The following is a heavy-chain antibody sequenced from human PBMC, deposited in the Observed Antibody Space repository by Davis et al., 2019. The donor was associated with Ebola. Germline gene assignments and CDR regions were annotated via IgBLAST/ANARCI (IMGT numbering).Heavy chain of an antibody. CDR1: GYTLTELS. Sequence: ASVKVSCKVSGYTLTELSMHWVRQAPGKGLEWMGGFDPEDGETIYAQKFQGRVTMTEDTSTDTAYMELSSLRSEDTAVYYCATRDDYGDYLRWFDPWGQGTLVTVSS. V-gene: IGHV1-24*01. CDR3: ATRDDYGDYLRWFDP. CDR2: FDPEDGET. J-gene: IGHJ5*02. D-gene: IGHD4-17*01.